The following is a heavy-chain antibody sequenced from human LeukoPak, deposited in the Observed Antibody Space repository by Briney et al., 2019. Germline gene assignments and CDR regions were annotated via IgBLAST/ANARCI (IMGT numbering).Heavy chain of an antibody. Sequence: QTGGSLRLSCAASGFTFSSYGMHWVRQAPGKGLEWVAVISYDGSNKYYADSVKGRFTISRDNSKNTLYLQMNSLRAEDTAVYYCANPAGYSSSWYGFDYWGQGTLVTVSS. V-gene: IGHV3-30*18. J-gene: IGHJ4*02. CDR2: ISYDGSNK. CDR1: GFTFSSYG. D-gene: IGHD6-13*01. CDR3: ANPAGYSSSWYGFDY.